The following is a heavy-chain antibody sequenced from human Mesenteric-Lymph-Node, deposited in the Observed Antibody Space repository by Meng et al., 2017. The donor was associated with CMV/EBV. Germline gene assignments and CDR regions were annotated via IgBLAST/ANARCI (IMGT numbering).Heavy chain of an antibody. J-gene: IGHJ4*02. D-gene: IGHD3-3*01. Sequence: SETLSLTCTVSGGPISSSSSSWGWIRQPPGKGLAWIGSIYYSGRTYYTPSPKSRVTISVDTSKNQFSLKLSSVTAADTAVYYCASPPLDYDFWSGANYFDYWGQGTLVTVSS. V-gene: IGHV4-39*07. CDR3: ASPPLDYDFWSGANYFDY. CDR1: GGPISSSSSS. CDR2: IYYSGRT.